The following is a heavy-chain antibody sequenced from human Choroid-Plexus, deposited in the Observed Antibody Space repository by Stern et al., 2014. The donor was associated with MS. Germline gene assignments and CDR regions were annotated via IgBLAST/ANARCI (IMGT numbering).Heavy chain of an antibody. CDR1: GYIFTGYY. CDR3: ARDQRGITIFGVVTDYYYLGMDV. J-gene: IGHJ6*02. V-gene: IGHV1-2*02. CDR2: INPNTGGT. Sequence: QVQLVESGAEVKKPGASVKVSCKTSGYIFTGYYIHWVRQAPGQGLEWMAWINPNTGGTKYAQTFQGRVTMSRDTSISTAYVELSSLTSDGTAVYYCARDQRGITIFGVVTDYYYLGMDVWGQGTTVTVSS. D-gene: IGHD3-3*01.